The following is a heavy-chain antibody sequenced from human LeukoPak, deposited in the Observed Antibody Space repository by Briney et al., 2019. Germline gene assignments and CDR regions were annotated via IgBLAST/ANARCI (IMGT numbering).Heavy chain of an antibody. D-gene: IGHD3-22*01. Sequence: ASVKVSCKASGYIFTSYDINWVRQATGQGLEWMGWMNPNSGNTGYAQKFQGRVTMTRNTSISTAYMELSSLRSEDTAVYYCARGGNRVSYYESSGYVDYWGQGTMVTVSS. J-gene: IGHJ4*02. CDR1: GYIFTSYD. V-gene: IGHV1-8*01. CDR2: MNPNSGNT. CDR3: ARGGNRVSYYESSGYVDY.